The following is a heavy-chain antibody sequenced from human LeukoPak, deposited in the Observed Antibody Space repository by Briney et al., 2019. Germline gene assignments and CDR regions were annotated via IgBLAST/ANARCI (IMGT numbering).Heavy chain of an antibody. Sequence: ASVKVSCKVSGSSLSELSLYWVRQAPGKGLEWMGGFDVIDSETFYAQKFQGRVTMTEDSSRDTAYMELRSLTSDDTALYYCAAGRPYSLLDYWGQGTLVNVSS. CDR2: FDVIDSET. V-gene: IGHV1-24*01. J-gene: IGHJ4*02. CDR1: GSSLSELS. CDR3: AAGRPYSLLDY. D-gene: IGHD5-18*01.